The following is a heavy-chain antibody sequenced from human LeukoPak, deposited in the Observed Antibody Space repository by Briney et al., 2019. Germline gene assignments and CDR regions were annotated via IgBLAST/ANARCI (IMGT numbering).Heavy chain of an antibody. CDR3: AKADGGYCSSTSCYALGGAFDI. V-gene: IGHV3-9*01. CDR2: ISWNSGSI. D-gene: IGHD2-2*01. CDR1: GFTFDDYA. J-gene: IGHJ3*02. Sequence: GGSLRLSCAASGFTFDDYAMHWVRQAPGKGLEWVSGISWNSGSIGYADSVKGRFTISRDNAKNSLYLQMNSLRAEDTALYYCAKADGGYCSSTSCYALGGAFDIWGQGTMVTVSS.